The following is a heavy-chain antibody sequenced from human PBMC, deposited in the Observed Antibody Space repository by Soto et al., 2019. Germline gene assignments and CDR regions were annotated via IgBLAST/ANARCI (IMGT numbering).Heavy chain of an antibody. D-gene: IGHD4-4*01. CDR1: GGPITSGGYS. V-gene: IGHV4-30-2*01. CDR2: IYHSGGT. J-gene: IGHJ5*02. Sequence: KPSETLSLTCAVSGGPITSGGYSWSWIRQPPGKGLEWIGYIYHSGGTYYNPSLKSRVTLSIDRTKKQFSLKLKSVTAADTAVYFCARTITTSGWFDPWGQGTLVTVSS. CDR3: ARTITTSGWFDP.